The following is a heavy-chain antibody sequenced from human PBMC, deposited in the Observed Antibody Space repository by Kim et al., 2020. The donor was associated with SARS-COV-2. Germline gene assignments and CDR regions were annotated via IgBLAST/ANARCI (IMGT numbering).Heavy chain of an antibody. CDR3: AREWGGVRGVPYNWFDP. D-gene: IGHD3-10*01. J-gene: IGHJ5*02. V-gene: IGHV1-18*04. CDR1: GYTFTSYG. CDR2: ISAYSGNT. Sequence: ASVKVSCKASGYTFTSYGISWVRQAPGQGLEWMGCISAYSGNTNYAQKLQGRVTMTTDTSTSTAYMELRSLRSDDTAVYYCAREWGGVRGVPYNWFDPCGPGSLVTASS.